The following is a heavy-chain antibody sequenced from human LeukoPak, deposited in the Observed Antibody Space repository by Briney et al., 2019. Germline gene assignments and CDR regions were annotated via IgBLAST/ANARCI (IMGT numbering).Heavy chain of an antibody. CDR2: IKQDGSEN. Sequence: GGSLRLSCAASGFTFRTHWMSWFRQAPGKGLDWVANIKQDGSENYFVDSVKGRFTISRDNAKNSLGLQMNSLRVEDTAVYYCARGLEWPGKPTLVSDYWGQGTLVTVSS. D-gene: IGHD3-3*01. CDR3: ARGLEWPGKPTLVSDY. CDR1: GFTFRTHW. V-gene: IGHV3-7*03. J-gene: IGHJ4*02.